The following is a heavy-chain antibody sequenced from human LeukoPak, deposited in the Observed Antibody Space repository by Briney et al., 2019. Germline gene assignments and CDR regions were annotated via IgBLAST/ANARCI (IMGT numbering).Heavy chain of an antibody. CDR2: IYKDGRT. V-gene: IGHV3-53*01. CDR3: ARDVNSYAHCGH. Sequence: PGGSLRLSCAASGFTVNSNYMSWVRQAPGKGLERVSIIYKDGRTYYADSVKGRFTISRDNSRNMLHLQMNSLRAEDTAVYYCARDVNSYAHCGHWGQGTLVTVSS. J-gene: IGHJ4*02. CDR1: GFTVNSNY. D-gene: IGHD5-18*01.